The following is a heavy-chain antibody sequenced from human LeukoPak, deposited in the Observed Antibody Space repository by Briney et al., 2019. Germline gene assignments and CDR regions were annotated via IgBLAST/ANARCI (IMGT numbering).Heavy chain of an antibody. V-gene: IGHV1-2*02. Sequence: ASVKVSCKASGYTFTGYYMHWVRQAPGQGLEWMGWINPNSGGTNYAQKFQGRVTMTRDTSISTAYMELSSLRSEDTAVYYCARVWVIGGTARAEKYFDSWGQGTLVTVSS. D-gene: IGHD1-7*01. CDR3: ARVWVIGGTARAEKYFDS. CDR2: INPNSGGT. CDR1: GYTFTGYY. J-gene: IGHJ4*02.